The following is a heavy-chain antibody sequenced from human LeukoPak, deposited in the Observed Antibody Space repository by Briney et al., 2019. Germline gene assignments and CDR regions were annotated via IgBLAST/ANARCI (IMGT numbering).Heavy chain of an antibody. CDR3: AKARSGYDYQVEY. CDR1: GFTFNNYH. V-gene: IGHV3-23*01. CDR2: ISGSGYTT. Sequence: GGSLRLSCAASGFTFNNYHMNWVRQTPGKGLEWVATISGSGYTTYYADSVKGRLTISRDNSKNTLYLEMNNLRAEDTAVYYCAKARSGYDYQVEYWGQGTLVTVSS. D-gene: IGHD3-22*01. J-gene: IGHJ4*02.